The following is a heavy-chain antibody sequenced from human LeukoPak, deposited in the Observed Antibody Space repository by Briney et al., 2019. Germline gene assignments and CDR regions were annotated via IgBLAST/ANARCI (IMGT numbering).Heavy chain of an antibody. CDR2: IKQDGSEK. J-gene: IGHJ3*01. Sequence: GGSLRLSCAASGFTFSTYWMSWVRQAPGKGLERVANIKQDGSEKYYVDSVKGRFTISRDNAKNSLCLQMSSLRAEDTAVYYCARSNRLGSGSYPRNAFDVWGQGTMVTVSS. CDR3: ARSNRLGSGSYPRNAFDV. V-gene: IGHV3-7*01. CDR1: GFTFSTYW. D-gene: IGHD1-26*01.